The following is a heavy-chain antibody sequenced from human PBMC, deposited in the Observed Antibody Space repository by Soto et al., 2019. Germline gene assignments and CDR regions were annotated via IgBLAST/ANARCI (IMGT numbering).Heavy chain of an antibody. D-gene: IGHD2-15*01. CDR2: ISAYNGNT. CDR3: ARDKGFEVLGYCSGGSCYPFDC. J-gene: IGHJ4*02. V-gene: IGHV1-18*01. CDR1: GYTFTSYG. Sequence: ASVKVSCKASGYTFTSYGSSWVRQAPGQGLEWMGWISAYNGNTNYAQKLQGRVTMTTDTCTSTAYMELRSLRSDDTAAYYCARDKGFEVLGYCSGGSCYPFDCWGQGTLVPVSS.